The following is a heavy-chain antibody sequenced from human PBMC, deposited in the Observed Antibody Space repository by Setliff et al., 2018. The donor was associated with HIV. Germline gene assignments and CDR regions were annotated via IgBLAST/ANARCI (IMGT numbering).Heavy chain of an antibody. V-gene: IGHV3-15*01. CDR3: STDLPSSGFFPDY. D-gene: IGHD6-19*01. CDR2: IKNRANGGTT. Sequence: GGSLRLSCAASGLTFSDAWMSWVRQAPGKGLEWVARIKNRANGGTTHYAAPVNGRFTISRDDSKNTLYLQMNSLKTEDTAVYYCSTDLPSSGFFPDYWGQGTLVTVSS. CDR1: GLTFSDAW. J-gene: IGHJ4*02.